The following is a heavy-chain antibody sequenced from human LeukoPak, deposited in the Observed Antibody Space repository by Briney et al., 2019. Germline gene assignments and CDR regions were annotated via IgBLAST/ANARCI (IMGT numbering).Heavy chain of an antibody. CDR2: MNPNSGNT. J-gene: IGHJ6*02. Sequence: ASVKVSCKASGYTFTNYDINWVRQATAQGLEWMGWMNPNSGNTGYAQKFQGRVTMTRNTSISTAYMELSSLRSEDTAVYYCARARYFDWLLYKTYYYGMDVWGQGTTVTVSS. CDR3: ARARYFDWLLYKTYYYGMDV. D-gene: IGHD3-9*01. CDR1: GYTFTNYD. V-gene: IGHV1-8*01.